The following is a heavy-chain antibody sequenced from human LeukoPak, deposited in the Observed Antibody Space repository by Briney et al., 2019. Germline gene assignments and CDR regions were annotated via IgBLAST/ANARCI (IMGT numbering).Heavy chain of an antibody. V-gene: IGHV1-18*01. D-gene: IGHD1-26*01. CDR1: GYTFTSYD. CDR2: ISAYNYNT. J-gene: IGHJ1*01. CDR3: ARGPSRSGSYSILPAEYFQH. Sequence: ASVKVSCKASGYTFTSYDINWVRQAPGQGLEWMGWISAYNYNTNYAQKLQGRVTMTTDTSTSTAYMELRSLRSDDTAVYYCARGPSRSGSYSILPAEYFQHWGQGTLVTVSS.